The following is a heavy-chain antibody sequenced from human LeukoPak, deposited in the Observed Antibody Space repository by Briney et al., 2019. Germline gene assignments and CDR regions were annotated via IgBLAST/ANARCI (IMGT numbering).Heavy chain of an antibody. CDR3: ARARYCSSTSCPTRPYDFTDV. CDR1: GYTFTGNY. CDR2: INPNSGGT. D-gene: IGHD2-2*01. V-gene: IGHV1-2*02. Sequence: ASVKVSCKASGYTFTGNYMHWVRQDPGQGLEWMGWINPNSGGTNYAQKFQGRGNMTSDTPPSTASMELSRLRSDDTVVYYCARARYCSSTSCPTRPYDFTDVWGKGTTVTISS. J-gene: IGHJ6*03.